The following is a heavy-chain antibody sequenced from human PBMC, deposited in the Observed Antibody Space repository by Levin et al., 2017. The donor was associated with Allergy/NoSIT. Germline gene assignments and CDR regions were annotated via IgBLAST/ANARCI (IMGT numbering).Heavy chain of an antibody. CDR2: INHSGST. Sequence: GSLRLSCAVYGGSFSGYYWSWIRQPPGKGLEWIGEINHSGSTNYNPSLKSRVTISVDTSKNQFSLKLSSVTAADTAVYYCARAGRYGQLLRSFDYWGQGTLVTVSS. V-gene: IGHV4-34*01. J-gene: IGHJ4*02. D-gene: IGHD1-26*01. CDR3: ARAGRYGQLLRSFDY. CDR1: GGSFSGYY.